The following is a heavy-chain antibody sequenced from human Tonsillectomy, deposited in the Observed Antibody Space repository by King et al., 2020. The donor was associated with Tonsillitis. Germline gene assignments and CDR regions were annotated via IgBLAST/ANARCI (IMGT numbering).Heavy chain of an antibody. V-gene: IGHV3-30*02. CDR2: IRYDGSNK. Sequence: VQLVESGGGVVQPGGSLRLSCAASGFTFSSYGMHWVRQAPGKGLEWVAFIRYDGSNKYYVDSVKGRFTISRDNSKNTLYLQMNSLRAEDTAVYYCAKDGPYYYDSSGYPDYWGQGTLVTVPS. CDR1: GFTFSSYG. CDR3: AKDGPYYYDSSGYPDY. J-gene: IGHJ4*02. D-gene: IGHD3-22*01.